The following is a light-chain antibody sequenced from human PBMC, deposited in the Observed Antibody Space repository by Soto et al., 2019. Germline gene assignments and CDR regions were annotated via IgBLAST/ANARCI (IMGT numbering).Light chain of an antibody. Sequence: EIVMTQSPATLALSPGERATLSCRASQSVSTKLIWFQQKPGQPPRLLIYGASTRATGIPSRFIGSGSETEFTLNISSLQSQDFAVYYCQQHAAWPTFGQGTLLEI. CDR3: QQHAAWPT. J-gene: IGKJ5*01. V-gene: IGKV3-15*01. CDR1: QSVSTK. CDR2: GAS.